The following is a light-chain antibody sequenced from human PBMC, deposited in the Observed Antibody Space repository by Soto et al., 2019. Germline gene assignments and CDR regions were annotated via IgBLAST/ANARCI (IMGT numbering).Light chain of an antibody. CDR3: QQYGSSPWT. Sequence: EIVLMLVAGAPSFSPEGRATLSCRDSQSVSSSYLAWYQQKPGQAPRLLIYGASSRATGIPDRFSGSGSGTDFTLTISRLEPEDFAVYYCQQYGSSPWTFGQGTKVDIK. J-gene: IGKJ1*01. CDR1: QSVSSSY. CDR2: GAS. V-gene: IGKV3-20*01.